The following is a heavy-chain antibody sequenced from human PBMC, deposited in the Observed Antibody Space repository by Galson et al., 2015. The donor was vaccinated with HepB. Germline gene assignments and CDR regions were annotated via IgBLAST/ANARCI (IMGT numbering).Heavy chain of an antibody. CDR3: ARDYGDYLGYYYGMDV. V-gene: IGHV1-18*04. J-gene: IGHJ6*02. D-gene: IGHD4-17*01. Sequence: SVKVSCKASGYTFTSYGISWVRQAPGQGLEWMGWISAYNGNTNYAQKLQGRVTMTTDTSTSTAYMELRSLRSDDTAVYYCARDYGDYLGYYYGMDVWGQGTTVTVSS. CDR1: GYTFTSYG. CDR2: ISAYNGNT.